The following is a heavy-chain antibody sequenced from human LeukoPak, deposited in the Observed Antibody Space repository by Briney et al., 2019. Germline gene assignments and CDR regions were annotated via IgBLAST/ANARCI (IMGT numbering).Heavy chain of an antibody. CDR1: GGSISSSGYY. CDR3: ARKYCSGGDCYSNY. Sequence: SETLSLTCTVSGGSISSSGYYWGRIRQPPGKGLEWIGSIYYGGSTYYNPSLKSRVTISVDTSKNQFSLKLSSVTAADTAMYYCARKYCSGGDCYSNYWGQGTLVTVSS. J-gene: IGHJ4*02. V-gene: IGHV4-39*01. CDR2: IYYGGST. D-gene: IGHD2-15*01.